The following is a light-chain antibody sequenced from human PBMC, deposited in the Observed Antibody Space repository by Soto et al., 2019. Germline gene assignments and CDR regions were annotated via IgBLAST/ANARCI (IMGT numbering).Light chain of an antibody. CDR1: QNVNNNY. CDR2: GAS. Sequence: ETMVTQSPGTLSLSPGERATVSFRASQNVNNNYLVWYQQRPGQAPGLLIHGASSRAAGVPDRFTGSGSGTDFTLTLNRLEPEDFAVYYCQQYGRSPWTSGQGTKV. CDR3: QQYGRSPWT. V-gene: IGKV3-20*01. J-gene: IGKJ1*01.